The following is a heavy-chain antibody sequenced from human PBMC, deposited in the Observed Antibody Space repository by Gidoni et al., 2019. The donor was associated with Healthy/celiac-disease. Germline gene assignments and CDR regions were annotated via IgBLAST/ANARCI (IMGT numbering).Heavy chain of an antibody. J-gene: IGHJ5*02. D-gene: IGHD4-4*01. CDR1: GFTLGDYA. V-gene: IGHV3-49*03. Sequence: EVQLVESGGGLVQPGRSLRLSCTASGFTLGDYAMSWFRQAPGKGLEWVGFIRSKAYGGTTEYAASVKGRFTISRDDSKSIAYLQMNSLKTEDTAVYYCTRWVYSNPTDEHNWFDPWGQGTLVTVSS. CDR3: TRWVYSNPTDEHNWFDP. CDR2: IRSKAYGGTT.